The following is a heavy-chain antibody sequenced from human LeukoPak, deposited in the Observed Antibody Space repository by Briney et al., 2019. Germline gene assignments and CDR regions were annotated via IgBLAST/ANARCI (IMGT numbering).Heavy chain of an antibody. Sequence: ASVKVSCKASGYTFTGYYMHWVRQAPGQGREWMGWINPNSGGTNYAQKFQGRVTMTRDTSISTAYMELSRLRSDDTAVYYCARGLWFGELLCYWGQGTLVTVSS. CDR2: INPNSGGT. D-gene: IGHD3-10*01. V-gene: IGHV1-2*02. CDR3: ARGLWFGELLCY. CDR1: GYTFTGYY. J-gene: IGHJ4*02.